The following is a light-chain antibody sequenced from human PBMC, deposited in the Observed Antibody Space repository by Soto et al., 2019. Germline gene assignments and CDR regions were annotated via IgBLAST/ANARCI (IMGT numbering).Light chain of an antibody. CDR2: AAS. Sequence: DIQMTQSPSSLSASVGVRVTITCRASQGISTYLNWYQQKPGKAPKLLIYAASSLQSGVPSRFSGSGSETDFTLTISSLQPEDFATYSCQQSYSTTWTFGEGTKVDI. V-gene: IGKV1-39*01. J-gene: IGKJ1*01. CDR3: QQSYSTTWT. CDR1: QGISTY.